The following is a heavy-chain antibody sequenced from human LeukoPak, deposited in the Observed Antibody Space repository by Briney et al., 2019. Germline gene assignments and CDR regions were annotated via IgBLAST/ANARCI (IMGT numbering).Heavy chain of an antibody. CDR3: VRAFSSSSFYFNY. J-gene: IGHJ4*02. V-gene: IGHV4-34*01. CDR2: ISHSGST. Sequence: PSETLSLTCAVYGGSFSXYDWTWIRQPPGEGLEWIGEISHSGSTSYNPSLESRVTISVDTSKNQFSLKLSSVTAADTAVYYCVRAFSSSSFYFNYWGQGTLVTVSS. D-gene: IGHD6-6*01. CDR1: GGSFSXYD.